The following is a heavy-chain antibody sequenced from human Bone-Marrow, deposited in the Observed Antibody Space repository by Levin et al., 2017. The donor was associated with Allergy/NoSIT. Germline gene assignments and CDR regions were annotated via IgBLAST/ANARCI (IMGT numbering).Heavy chain of an antibody. CDR1: GGSFSGYY. J-gene: IGHJ4*02. CDR3: ARGVPYCGGDCGMNYFDY. Sequence: SQTLSLPCAVYGGSFSGYYWSWIRQPPGKGLEWIGEINHSGSTNYNPSLKSRVTISVDTSKNQFSLKLSSVTAADTAVYYCARGVPYCGGDCGMNYFDYWGQGTLVTVSS. D-gene: IGHD2-21*02. V-gene: IGHV4-34*01. CDR2: INHSGST.